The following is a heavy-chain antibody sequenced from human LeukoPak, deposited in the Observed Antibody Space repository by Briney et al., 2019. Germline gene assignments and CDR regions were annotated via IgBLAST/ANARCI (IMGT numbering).Heavy chain of an antibody. D-gene: IGHD2-2*01. CDR3: ARHRGTSFRGYYYYYIDV. V-gene: IGHV5-51*01. Sequence: GESLKISCKGSGDSFTSKWIGWVRQMPGKGLEWMGMIHPDNSDIRYSPSFQGQVTTSVDKSISTAYLQWSSLKASDTAMYYCARHRGTSFRGYYYYYIDVRGKGTTVTVSS. CDR2: IHPDNSDI. CDR1: GDSFTSKW. J-gene: IGHJ6*03.